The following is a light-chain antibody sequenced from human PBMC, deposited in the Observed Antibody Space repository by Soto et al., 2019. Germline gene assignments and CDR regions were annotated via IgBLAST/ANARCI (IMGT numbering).Light chain of an antibody. CDR1: QSVSGRY. CDR3: QQYDNSPYT. CDR2: GAS. Sequence: EIVLTQSPGTLSLSPGERATLSCRASQSVSGRYLACYQQKPGQAPRLLIYGASSRATGIPDRFSGSGSGTDFTLTISRLESEDFAVYYCQQYDNSPYTFGQGTKLEVK. V-gene: IGKV3-20*01. J-gene: IGKJ2*01.